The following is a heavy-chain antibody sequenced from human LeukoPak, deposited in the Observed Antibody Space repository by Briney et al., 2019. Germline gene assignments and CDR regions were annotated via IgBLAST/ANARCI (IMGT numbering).Heavy chain of an antibody. CDR3: ARQSRTSGYSKEIDC. CDR1: GGSISSYY. D-gene: IGHD3-22*01. CDR2: IYYSGST. Sequence: PSETLSLTCTVSGGSISSYYWSWIPHPPGKGLEWIGYIYYSGSTYYNPSLKSRVSISIDTSKSQFSLKLSSVTAADTAVYYCARQSRTSGYSKEIDCWGQGTLVTVSS. J-gene: IGHJ4*02. V-gene: IGHV4-59*01.